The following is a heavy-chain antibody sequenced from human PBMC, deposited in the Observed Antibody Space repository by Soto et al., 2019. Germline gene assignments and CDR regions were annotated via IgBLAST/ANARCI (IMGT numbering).Heavy chain of an antibody. CDR3: ARDPGDRNGVSV. CDR2: IYSGGST. D-gene: IGHD1-26*01. CDR1: GFTVSSDY. V-gene: IGHV3-66*01. J-gene: IGHJ6*02. Sequence: EVQVVESGGGLVQPGGSLRLSCAASGFTVSSDYMSWVRQAPGKGLEWVSVIYSGGSTYYADSVKGRFTISRDNSKNTFYLQMNSLRAEDTAVYYCARDPGDRNGVSVWGQGTTVTVSS.